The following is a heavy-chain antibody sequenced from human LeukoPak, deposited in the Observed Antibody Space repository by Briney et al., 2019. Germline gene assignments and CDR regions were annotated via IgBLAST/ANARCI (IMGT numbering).Heavy chain of an antibody. CDR1: GGSISSSSYY. Sequence: SSETLSLTCTVSGGSISSSSYYWGWIRQSPGKGLELIGSIYYSGSTYYNPSLKRRVTISVGTSKNQFSLKLSSVTAADTAVYYCARLWPFIVGATGTIDYWGQGTLVTVSS. V-gene: IGHV4-39*01. CDR3: ARLWPFIVGATGTIDY. J-gene: IGHJ4*02. D-gene: IGHD1-26*01. CDR2: IYYSGST.